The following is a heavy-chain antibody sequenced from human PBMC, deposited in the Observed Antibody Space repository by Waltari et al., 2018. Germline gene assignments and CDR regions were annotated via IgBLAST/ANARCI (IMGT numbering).Heavy chain of an antibody. CDR1: GYSISSGYY. CDR3: AYYVDPEDYFDY. V-gene: IGHV4-38-2*01. D-gene: IGHD1-26*01. Sequence: QVQLQESGPGLVKPSETLSLTCAVSGYSISSGYYWGWIRQPPGKGLEWIGSIYHSGGTYYNPSLKSRVTISVDTSKNQFSLKLSSVTAADTAVYYCAYYVDPEDYFDYWGQGTLVTVSS. J-gene: IGHJ4*02. CDR2: IYHSGGT.